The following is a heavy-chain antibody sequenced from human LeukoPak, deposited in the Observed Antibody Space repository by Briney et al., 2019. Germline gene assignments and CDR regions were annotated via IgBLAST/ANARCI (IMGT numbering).Heavy chain of an antibody. D-gene: IGHD3-16*02. CDR3: ARFIPYYFDY. V-gene: IGHV3-30*03. Sequence: GGSLRLSCAASGFTFSSYGMHWVRQAPGKGLEWVAVISYDGSNKYYADSVKGRFTISRDNSKNTLYLQMNSLRAEDTAVYYCARFIPYYFDYWGQGTLVTVSS. CDR1: GFTFSSYG. J-gene: IGHJ4*02. CDR2: ISYDGSNK.